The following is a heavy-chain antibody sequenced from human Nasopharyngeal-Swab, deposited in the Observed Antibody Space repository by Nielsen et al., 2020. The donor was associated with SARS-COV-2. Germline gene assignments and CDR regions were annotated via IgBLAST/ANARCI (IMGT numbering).Heavy chain of an antibody. V-gene: IGHV3-23*01. CDR3: TKDWGGANYYYYGMDV. J-gene: IGHJ6*02. CDR2: ITADGSAT. Sequence: WIRQPPGKGLEWVSSITADGSATYYADSVKGRFTISRDNSKSTLNLQMSRLRAEDTALYYCTKDWGGANYYYYGMDVWGQGTTVTVSS. D-gene: IGHD3-16*01.